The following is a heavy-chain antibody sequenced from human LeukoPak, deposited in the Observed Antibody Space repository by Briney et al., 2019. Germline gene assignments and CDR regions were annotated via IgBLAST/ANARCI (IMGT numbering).Heavy chain of an antibody. J-gene: IGHJ4*02. CDR2: ISYDGSNK. D-gene: IGHD3-22*01. Sequence: GGSLRLSCAASGFTFSRYGMHWVRQTPGKGLEWVAVISYDGSNKYYADSVKGRFTISRDNSKNTLYLQMNSLRAEDTAVYYCAKAGYYYDSSGYPEFDYWGQGTLVTVSS. CDR1: GFTFSRYG. CDR3: AKAGYYYDSSGYPEFDY. V-gene: IGHV3-30*18.